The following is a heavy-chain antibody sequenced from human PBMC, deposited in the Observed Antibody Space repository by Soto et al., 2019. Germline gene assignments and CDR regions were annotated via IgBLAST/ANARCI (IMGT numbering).Heavy chain of an antibody. V-gene: IGHV3-15*01. CDR2: IKSRTHGGTA. CDR3: ASDVGHMSLPLFSS. D-gene: IGHD1-26*01. Sequence: EVQLVESGGGLVEPGGSLRLSCAASGFSFTDAWMGWVRQAPGKGLEWVGRIKSRTHGGTADFPAPVKGRVSISRDDSKSLLYLHMSSLQTEDTAVYHCASDVGHMSLPLFSSWGQVTLVTVSS. CDR1: GFSFTDAW. J-gene: IGHJ5*02.